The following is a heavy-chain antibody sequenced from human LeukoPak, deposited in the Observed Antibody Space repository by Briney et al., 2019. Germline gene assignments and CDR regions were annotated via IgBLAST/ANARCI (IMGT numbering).Heavy chain of an antibody. CDR2: ITSSGTTI. V-gene: IGHV3-48*04. Sequence: HPGGSLRLSCAASGFTFSSYSMNWVRQAPGKGPEWVSYITSSGTTIYYADSVKGRFTISRDDAKNSLYLQMNSLRAEDTAVYYCARDQKVLRYFDWLAHWGQGTLVTVSS. J-gene: IGHJ5*02. CDR3: ARDQKVLRYFDWLAH. D-gene: IGHD3-9*01. CDR1: GFTFSSYS.